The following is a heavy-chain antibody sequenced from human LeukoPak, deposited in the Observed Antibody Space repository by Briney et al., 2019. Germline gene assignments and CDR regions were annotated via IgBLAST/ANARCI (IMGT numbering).Heavy chain of an antibody. V-gene: IGHV4-39*01. Sequence: KPSETLSLTCTVPGGSISSSSYYWGWIHQPPGKGLEWIGSIYYSGSTYYNPSLKSRVTISVDTSKNQFSLKLSSVTAADTAVYYCARGAFTYPSGLNWFDPWGQGTLVTVSS. CDR1: GGSISSSSYY. J-gene: IGHJ5*02. CDR2: IYYSGST. D-gene: IGHD3-16*01. CDR3: ARGAFTYPSGLNWFDP.